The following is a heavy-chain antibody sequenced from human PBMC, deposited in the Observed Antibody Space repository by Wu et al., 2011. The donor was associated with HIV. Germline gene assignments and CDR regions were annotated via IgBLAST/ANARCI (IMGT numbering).Heavy chain of an antibody. CDR3: ARAGLQRGYSYGQKPXYYYYGMDV. D-gene: IGHD5-18*01. CDR1: GGTFSSYA. Sequence: QVQLVQSGAEVKKPGSSVKVSCKASGGTFSSYAISWVRQAPGQGLEWMGGIIPIFGTANYAQKFQGRVTITTDESTSTAYMELSSLRSEDTAVYYCARAGLQRGYSYGQKPXYYYYGMDVWGQGPRSPSP. V-gene: IGHV1-69*05. J-gene: IGHJ6*02. CDR2: IIPIFGTA.